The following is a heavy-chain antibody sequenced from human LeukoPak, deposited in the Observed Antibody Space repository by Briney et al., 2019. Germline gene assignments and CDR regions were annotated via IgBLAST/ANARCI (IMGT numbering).Heavy chain of an antibody. CDR2: ISWNSGSI. D-gene: IGHD6-13*01. Sequence: PGRSLRLSCAASGFTFDDYAMHWVRQAPGKGLEWVSGISWNSGSIGYADSVKGRFTISRDNSKNTLYLQMNSLRAEDTATFYCAKAFGSSWSLFHYWGQGTLVTVSS. V-gene: IGHV3-9*01. J-gene: IGHJ4*02. CDR3: AKAFGSSWSLFHY. CDR1: GFTFDDYA.